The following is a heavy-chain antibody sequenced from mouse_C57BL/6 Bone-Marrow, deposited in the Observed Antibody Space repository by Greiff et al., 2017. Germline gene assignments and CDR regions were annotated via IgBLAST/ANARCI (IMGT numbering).Heavy chain of an antibody. Sequence: QVQLQQPGAELVKPGASVKLSCKASGYTFTSYWMQWVKQRPGQGLEWIGELDPSASYTNYNQKFKGKATLTVDTSSSTAYMQLSSLTSVDSAVYYCARWSIYYYGSSLYYLDYWGQGTTLTVSS. V-gene: IGHV1-50*01. J-gene: IGHJ2*01. CDR3: ARWSIYYYGSSLYYLDY. CDR2: LDPSASYT. D-gene: IGHD1-1*01. CDR1: GYTFTSYW.